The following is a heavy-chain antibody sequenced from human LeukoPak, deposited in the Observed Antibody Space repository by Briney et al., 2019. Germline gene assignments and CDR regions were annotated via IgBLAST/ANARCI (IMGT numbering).Heavy chain of an antibody. CDR3: ARGGGDPVYYYYYMDV. D-gene: IGHD3-16*01. V-gene: IGHV5-51*01. Sequence: KGGESLKISCKGSGYSFTSYWIGWVRQMPGKGLEWMGIIYPGDSDTRYSPSFQGQVTISADKSISTAYLQWSSLKASDTAMYYCARGGGDPVYYYYYMDVWGKGTTVTVSS. J-gene: IGHJ6*03. CDR1: GYSFTSYW. CDR2: IYPGDSDT.